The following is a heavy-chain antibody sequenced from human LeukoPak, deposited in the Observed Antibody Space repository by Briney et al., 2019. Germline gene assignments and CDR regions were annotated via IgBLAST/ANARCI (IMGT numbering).Heavy chain of an antibody. J-gene: IGHJ3*02. CDR1: GFTFSTYA. CDR3: ARKADAFDI. V-gene: IGHV3-48*04. Sequence: GGSLRLSCAASGFTFSTYAMNWVRQAPGKGLEWDSYISSSRSTIYYADSVKGRFTISRDNAKNSLHLQMNSLRAEDTAVYYCARKADAFDIWGQGTMVTVSS. CDR2: ISSSRSTI.